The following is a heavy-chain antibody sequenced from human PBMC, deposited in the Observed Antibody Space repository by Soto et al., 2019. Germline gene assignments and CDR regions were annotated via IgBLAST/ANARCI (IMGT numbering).Heavy chain of an antibody. Sequence: ASVKVSCKASGGTFSSYAISWVRQARGQGLEWMGGIIPIFGTANYAQKFQGRVTITADESTSTAYMKLSSLRPEDTAVYYCASHEGALWFGQYNWCDPWGQGTLVTVSS. CDR3: ASHEGALWFGQYNWCDP. V-gene: IGHV1-69*13. D-gene: IGHD3-10*01. CDR1: GGTFSSYA. J-gene: IGHJ5*02. CDR2: IIPIFGTA.